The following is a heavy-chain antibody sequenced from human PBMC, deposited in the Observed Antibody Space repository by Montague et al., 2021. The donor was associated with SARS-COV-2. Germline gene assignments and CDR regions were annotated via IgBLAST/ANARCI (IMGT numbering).Heavy chain of an antibody. J-gene: IGHJ5*02. CDR3: ARGADYDFWSGFLRYKWFGP. CDR1: GGSISSYHHY. D-gene: IGHD3-3*01. CDR2: ITHSGST. Sequence: SETLSLTCTVSGGSISSYHHYWGWIRQSPGKGLEWIGEITHSGSTNHNPSLQSRVTISVDKSKKQVSLKLRSLTAADTAVYYCARGADYDFWSGFLRYKWFGPWGQGTPVIVSS. V-gene: IGHV4-34*01.